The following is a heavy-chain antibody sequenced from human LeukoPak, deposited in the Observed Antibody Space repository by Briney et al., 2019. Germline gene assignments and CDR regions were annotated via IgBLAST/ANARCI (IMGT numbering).Heavy chain of an antibody. CDR3: ARSYGSGNYFDY. V-gene: IGHV4-59*02. J-gene: IGHJ4*02. D-gene: IGHD3-10*01. CDR2: IYYSGSA. Sequence: SETLSLTCTVSSGSVRSFYWSWIRQPPGKGLEWIGYIYYSGSANYNPSLKSRVTISVDTSKNQFSLKLSSVTAADTAVYYCARSYGSGNYFDYWGQGTLVTVSS. CDR1: SGSVRSFY.